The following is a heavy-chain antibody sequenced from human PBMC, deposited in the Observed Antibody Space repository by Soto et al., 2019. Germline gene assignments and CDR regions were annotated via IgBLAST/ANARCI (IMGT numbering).Heavy chain of an antibody. CDR1: GYTFTSHG. D-gene: IGHD3-22*01. J-gene: IGHJ5*02. Sequence: QVQLVQSGAEVKKPGASVQVSCKASGYTFTSHGISWVRQAPGQGLEWLGWISAYNANTHYAQKVQDRVTMTTDTSTNTAYMELRSLRSDDTAVYYCARGHNSGYGDWFDPWGQGTLVTVSS. V-gene: IGHV1-18*04. CDR2: ISAYNANT. CDR3: ARGHNSGYGDWFDP.